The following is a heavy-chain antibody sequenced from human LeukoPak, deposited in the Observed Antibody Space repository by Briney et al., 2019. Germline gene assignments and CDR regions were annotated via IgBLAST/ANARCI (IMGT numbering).Heavy chain of an antibody. J-gene: IGHJ6*03. D-gene: IGHD3-10*01. CDR2: ISGSGGST. CDR1: GFTSSSYA. Sequence: GGSLRLSCAASGFTSSSYAMSWVRQAPGKGLEWVSAISGSGGSTYYADSVKGRFTISRDNSKNTLYLQMNSLRDEDTAVYYCAKLPGSTLNYYYYYMDVWGKGTTVTVSS. CDR3: AKLPGSTLNYYYYYMDV. V-gene: IGHV3-23*01.